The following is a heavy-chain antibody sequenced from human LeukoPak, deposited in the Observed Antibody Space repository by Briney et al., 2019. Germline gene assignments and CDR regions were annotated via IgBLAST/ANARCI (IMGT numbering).Heavy chain of an antibody. CDR1: GFTFSSYA. V-gene: IGHV3-30*02. D-gene: IGHD2-2*01. J-gene: IGHJ4*02. CDR2: IRYDGSYK. CDR3: AKDGDCSSTSCPPV. Sequence: GGSLRLSCAASGFTFSSYAMHWVRQAPGKGLEWVAFIRYDGSYKYNADSVKGRFTISRDNSKSTLYLQMNSLRAEDTAVYYCAKDGDCSSTSCPPVWGQGTLVTVSS.